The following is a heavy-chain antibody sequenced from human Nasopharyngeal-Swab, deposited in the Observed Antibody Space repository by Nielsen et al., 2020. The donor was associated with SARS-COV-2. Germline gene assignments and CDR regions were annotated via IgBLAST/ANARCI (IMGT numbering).Heavy chain of an antibody. CDR3: ARDLYRQQWPLYNYYGMDV. V-gene: IGHV3-53*01. J-gene: IGHJ6*02. D-gene: IGHD6-19*01. CDR1: GFTVGSNY. CDR2: IYSGGST. Sequence: LSLTCAASGFTVGSNYMSWVRQAPGKGLEWVSVIYSGGSTYYADSVKGRFTISRDNSKNTLYLQMNSLRAEDTAVYYCARDLYRQQWPLYNYYGMDVWGQGTTVTVSS.